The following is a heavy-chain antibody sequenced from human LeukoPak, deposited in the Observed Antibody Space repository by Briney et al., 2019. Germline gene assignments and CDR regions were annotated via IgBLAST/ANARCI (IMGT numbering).Heavy chain of an antibody. CDR1: GFTFRRHA. J-gene: IGHJ4*02. D-gene: IGHD6-19*01. CDR2: ITSNGYYI. V-gene: IGHV3-21*01. Sequence: GGSLRLSCAAAGFTFRRHAMSWVRQAPGQGLEWVSSITSNGYYIYYADSVKGRFTISRDNAKNSLYLQMNSLRAEDTAIYYCARDGSGWSYFDYWGQGTLVTVSS. CDR3: ARDGSGWSYFDY.